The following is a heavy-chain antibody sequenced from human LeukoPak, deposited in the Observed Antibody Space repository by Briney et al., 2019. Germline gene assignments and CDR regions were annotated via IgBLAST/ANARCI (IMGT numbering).Heavy chain of an antibody. V-gene: IGHV3-33*01. D-gene: IGHD3-22*01. CDR3: ARVGDYENSGSQPFDY. Sequence: GGSLRLSCAASGFTFSSYGVHWVRQAPGKGLEWVAVIWYDGSNKYYADSVKGRFTISRDNSKNTLYLQMNSLRAEDTAVYYCARVGDYENSGSQPFDYWGQGTLVTVSS. CDR1: GFTFSSYG. CDR2: IWYDGSNK. J-gene: IGHJ4*02.